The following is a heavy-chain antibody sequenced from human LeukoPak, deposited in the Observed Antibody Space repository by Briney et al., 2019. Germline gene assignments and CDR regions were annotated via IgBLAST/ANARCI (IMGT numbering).Heavy chain of an antibody. CDR3: ARDLDGSGTSSF. CDR2: IYHSGTT. J-gene: IGHJ4*02. Sequence: PSETLSLTCAVSGGSISSSNWWSWVRQPPGKGLEWSGEIYHSGTTNYNPSLKSRVTISVDKSKNQFSLKLSSVTAADTAVYYCARDLDGSGTSSFWGQGTLVTVSS. V-gene: IGHV4-4*02. CDR1: GGSISSSNW. D-gene: IGHD3-10*01.